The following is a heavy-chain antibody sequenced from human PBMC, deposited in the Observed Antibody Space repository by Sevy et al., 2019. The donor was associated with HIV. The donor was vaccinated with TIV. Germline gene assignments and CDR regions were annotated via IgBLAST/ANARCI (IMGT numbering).Heavy chain of an antibody. CDR2: ISGSGVST. V-gene: IGHV3-23*01. J-gene: IGHJ3*02. D-gene: IGHD6-25*01. CDR1: GFTFSSYD. CDR3: AKSMGGFDAFDI. Sequence: GGSLRLSCAASGFTFSSYDMSWVRQAPGKGLEWVSVISGSGVSTYYADSVKGRFTISRDNSKNTLYLQLNSLRAEDTAVYYCAKSMGGFDAFDIWGQGTTVTVSS.